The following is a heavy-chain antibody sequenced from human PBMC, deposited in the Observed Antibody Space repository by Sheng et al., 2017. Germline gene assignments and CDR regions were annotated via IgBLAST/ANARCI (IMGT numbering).Heavy chain of an antibody. CDR2: IYYSGST. CDR1: GGSISSSSYY. Sequence: QLQLQESGPGLVKPSETLSLTCTVSGGSISSSSYYWGWIRQPPGKGLEWIGSIYYSGSTYYNPSLKSRVTISVDTSKNQFSLKLSSVTAADTAVYYCARDVSDYYDSSGYYGGAFDIWGQGPMVTV. CDR3: ARDVSDYYDSSGYYGGAFDI. D-gene: IGHD3-22*01. J-gene: IGHJ3*02. V-gene: IGHV4-39*07.